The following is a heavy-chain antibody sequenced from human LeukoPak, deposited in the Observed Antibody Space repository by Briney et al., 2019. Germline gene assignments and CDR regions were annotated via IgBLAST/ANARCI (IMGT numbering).Heavy chain of an antibody. Sequence: KTSQTLSLTCAVSGGSISSGGYYWSWIRQPPGKGLEWIGYIYYSGSTNYNPSLKSRVTISVDTSKNQFSLKLSSVTAADTAVYYCARILGSGSYRHFDYWGQGTLVTVSS. J-gene: IGHJ4*02. V-gene: IGHV4-61*08. CDR2: IYYSGST. CDR1: GGSISSGGYY. CDR3: ARILGSGSYRHFDY. D-gene: IGHD1-26*01.